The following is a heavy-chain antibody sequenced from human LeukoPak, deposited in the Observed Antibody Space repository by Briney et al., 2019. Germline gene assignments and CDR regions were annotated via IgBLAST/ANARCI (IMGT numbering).Heavy chain of an antibody. D-gene: IGHD3-3*01. V-gene: IGHV4-59*01. CDR2: IYYSGST. CDR3: ARDGSTYYDFWSGNYYYGMDV. Sequence: SETLSLTCTVSGGSISSYYWSWIRQPPGKGLEWIGYIYYSGSTNYNPSPKSRVTISVDTSKNQFSLKLSSVTAADTAVYYCARDGSTYYDFWSGNYYYGMDVWGQGTTVTVSS. CDR1: GGSISSYY. J-gene: IGHJ6*02.